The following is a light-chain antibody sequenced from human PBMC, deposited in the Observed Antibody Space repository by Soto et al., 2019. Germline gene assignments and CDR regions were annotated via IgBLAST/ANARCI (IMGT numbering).Light chain of an antibody. J-gene: IGKJ4*01. CDR2: DAF. V-gene: IGKV3-11*01. CDR3: QQRNRWPPVT. Sequence: EIVLTQSPATLSLSPGERATLSCRASQTVSSYLLWYQQKPGQAPRLLIYDAFNRATGVPTRFSGSGSGTDFTLPISSLEPEDFAVYYCQQRNRWPPVTFGGGTKVDIK. CDR1: QTVSSY.